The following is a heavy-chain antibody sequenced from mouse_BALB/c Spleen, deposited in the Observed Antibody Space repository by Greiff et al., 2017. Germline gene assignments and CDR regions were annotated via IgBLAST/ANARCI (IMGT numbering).Heavy chain of an antibody. Sequence: EVKLMQSGGGLVKPGGSLKLSCAASGFTFSSYTMSWVRQTPEKRLEWVATISSGGSYTYYPDSVKGRFTISRDNAKNTLYLQMSSLKSEDTAMYYCTRVLTGTSGYWYFDVWGAGTTVTVSS. D-gene: IGHD4-1*01. CDR3: TRVLTGTSGYWYFDV. CDR2: ISSGGSYT. J-gene: IGHJ1*01. CDR1: GFTFSSYT. V-gene: IGHV5-6-4*01.